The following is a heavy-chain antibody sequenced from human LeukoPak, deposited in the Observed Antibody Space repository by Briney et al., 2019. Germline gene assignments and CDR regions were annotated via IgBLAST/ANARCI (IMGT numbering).Heavy chain of an antibody. CDR3: AKDYEYNSNTWYFH. CDR1: GFTFSSYS. CDR2: ISSSSSTI. Sequence: GGSLRLSCAASGFTFSSYSMNWVRQAPGKGLEWVSYISSSSSTIYYADSVKGRFTISRDNAKNSLYLQMNSLRDEDTAVYYCAKDYEYNSNTWYFHWGRGTLVSVSS. D-gene: IGHD6-13*01. V-gene: IGHV3-48*02. J-gene: IGHJ4*02.